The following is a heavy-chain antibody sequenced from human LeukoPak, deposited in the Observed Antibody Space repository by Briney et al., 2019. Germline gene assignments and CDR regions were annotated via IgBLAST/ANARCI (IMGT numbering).Heavy chain of an antibody. CDR3: ARVSWFPGTSYYYMDV. J-gene: IGHJ6*03. V-gene: IGHV4-59*01. Sequence: LRLSCAASGFTFSSYAMHWIRQPPGKGLEWIGYIHCSGTTNYNPSLKSRVTISVDTSKNQFSLKLSSVTAADTAVYYCARVSWFPGTSYYYMDVWGKGTTVTVSS. CDR2: IHCSGTT. D-gene: IGHD1-1*01. CDR1: GFTFSSYA.